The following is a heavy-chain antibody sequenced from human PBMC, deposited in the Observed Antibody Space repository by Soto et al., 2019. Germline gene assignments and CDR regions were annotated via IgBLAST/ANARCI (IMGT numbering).Heavy chain of an antibody. CDR3: ARDLETMVRGVIGWFDP. V-gene: IGHV1-69*13. CDR2: IIPIFGTA. D-gene: IGHD3-10*01. J-gene: IGHJ5*02. Sequence: SVKVSCKASGGTFSSYAISWVRQAPGQGLEWMGGIIPIFGTANYAQKFQGRVTITADESTSTAYMELSSLRSEDTAVYYCARDLETMVRGVIGWFDPWGQGTLVTVSS. CDR1: GGTFSSYA.